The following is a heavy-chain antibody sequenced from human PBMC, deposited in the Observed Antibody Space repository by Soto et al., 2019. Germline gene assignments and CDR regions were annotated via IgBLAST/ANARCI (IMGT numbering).Heavy chain of an antibody. D-gene: IGHD2-15*01. CDR1: GYSFTSYW. Sequence: EVQLVQSGAEVKKPGESLKISCKGSGYSFTSYWIGWVRQMPGKGLEWMGIIYPGDSDTRYSPSFQGQVTISADKSISTAYLQWSSLKAADTAMYYCGCAPYIPYCSGGSCYTFDAFDIWGQGTMVTVSS. CDR2: IYPGDSDT. V-gene: IGHV5-51*01. J-gene: IGHJ3*02. CDR3: GCAPYIPYCSGGSCYTFDAFDI.